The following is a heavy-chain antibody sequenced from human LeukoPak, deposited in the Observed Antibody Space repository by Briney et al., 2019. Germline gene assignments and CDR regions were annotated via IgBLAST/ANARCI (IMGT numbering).Heavy chain of an antibody. CDR3: ARSPPRNLYYYDSSGQMDY. CDR1: GYTFTSYY. J-gene: IGHJ4*02. Sequence: ASVKVSCKASGYTFTSYYMHWVRQAPGQGLEWMGIINPSGGSTSYAQKFQGRVTMTRNTSISTAYMELSSLRSEDTAVYYCARSPPRNLYYYDSSGQMDYWGQGTLVTVSS. CDR2: INPSGGST. D-gene: IGHD3-22*01. V-gene: IGHV1-46*01.